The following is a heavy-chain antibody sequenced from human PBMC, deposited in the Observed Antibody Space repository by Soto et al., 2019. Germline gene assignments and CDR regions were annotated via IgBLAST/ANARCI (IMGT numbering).Heavy chain of an antibody. CDR3: ARGGPMVRGAFFDY. Sequence: SETLSLTCPVSGCSISSYYWSWIRQPPGKGLEWIGYIYYSGSTNYNPSLKSRVTISVDTSKNQFSLRLSSVTAADTAVYYCARGGPMVRGAFFDYWGQGTLVTVSS. V-gene: IGHV4-59*01. J-gene: IGHJ4*02. CDR1: GCSISSYY. D-gene: IGHD3-10*01. CDR2: IYYSGST.